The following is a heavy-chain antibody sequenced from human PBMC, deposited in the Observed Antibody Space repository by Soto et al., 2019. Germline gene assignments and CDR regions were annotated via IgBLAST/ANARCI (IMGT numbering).Heavy chain of an antibody. D-gene: IGHD3-16*01. CDR2: ISAYNGNT. J-gene: IGHJ5*02. Sequence: QVQLVQSGAEVKKPGASVKVSCKASGYTFTSYGISWVRQAPGQGLEWMGWISAYNGNTNYAQKLQGRVTMTTDTSTRTASMERRSRRSDDTAVYYWARDAECSRWPWGSWGQGTLVTVSS. CDR1: GYTFTSYG. V-gene: IGHV1-18*01. CDR3: ARDAECSRWPWGS.